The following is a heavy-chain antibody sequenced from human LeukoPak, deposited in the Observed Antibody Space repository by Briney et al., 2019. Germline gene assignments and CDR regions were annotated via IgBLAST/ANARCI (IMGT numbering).Heavy chain of an antibody. Sequence: KSGESLKISCKGSGYSFTSDWIGWVRQMPGKGLEWMGIIYPGDSDTRYSPSFQGQVTISADKSVNTAYLQWSSLKASDTAMYYCARLSGRVVCSAGSCYIDSWGQGTLVTVSP. CDR3: ARLSGRVVCSAGSCYIDS. J-gene: IGHJ4*02. V-gene: IGHV5-51*01. D-gene: IGHD2-15*01. CDR2: IYPGDSDT. CDR1: GYSFTSDW.